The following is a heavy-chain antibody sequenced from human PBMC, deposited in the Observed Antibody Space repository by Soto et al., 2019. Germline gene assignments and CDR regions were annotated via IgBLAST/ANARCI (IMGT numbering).Heavy chain of an antibody. D-gene: IGHD2-21*02. Sequence: QVQLQESGPGLVKHSQTLSLTCTVSGGSLKIGGYYWSWIRQHPRKGLEWIGYIYYSWSTYYNPYLKSRVTISVDTSKNQFSLKLSSVTAADRAVYYCARGFGGDCHNGMDVWGQGTTVTVAS. J-gene: IGHJ6*02. CDR1: GGSLKIGGYY. V-gene: IGHV4-31*03. CDR2: IYYSWST. CDR3: ARGFGGDCHNGMDV.